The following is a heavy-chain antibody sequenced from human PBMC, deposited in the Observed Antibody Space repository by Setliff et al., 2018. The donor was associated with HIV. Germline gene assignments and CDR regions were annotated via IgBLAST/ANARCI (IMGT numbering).Heavy chain of an antibody. J-gene: IGHJ4*02. V-gene: IGHV1-18*01. D-gene: IGHD5-12*01. CDR1: GYNLHNYG. Sequence: ASVKVSCKASGYNLHNYGITWVRQAPGQGLEWMGWINTHTGNTNSAQRFQGRVTMTTDTSTSTAYMELRSLRSGDTAVYYCARGKTWLRFLDYWGQGTLVTVSS. CDR2: INTHTGNT. CDR3: ARGKTWLRFLDY.